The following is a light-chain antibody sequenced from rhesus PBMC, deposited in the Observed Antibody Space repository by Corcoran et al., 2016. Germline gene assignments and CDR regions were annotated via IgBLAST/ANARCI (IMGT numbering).Light chain of an antibody. Sequence: DIQMTQSPSSLSASVGDRVTITCRASQGIANDLAWYQQKPGETPKLLIYGAASLQSGIPARFSGSGYGTDFTLTISSLHSEDFATYYCQHYSSTPYSFGQGTKVEIK. CDR2: GAA. CDR3: QHYSSTPYS. V-gene: IGKV1S17*01. CDR1: QGIAND. J-gene: IGKJ2*01.